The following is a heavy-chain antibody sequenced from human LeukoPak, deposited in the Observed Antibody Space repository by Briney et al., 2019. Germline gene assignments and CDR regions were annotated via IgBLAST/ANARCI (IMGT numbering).Heavy chain of an antibody. CDR2: IYHSGST. CDR1: GYSISSGYY. J-gene: IGHJ5*02. V-gene: IGHV4-38-2*02. Sequence: SETLSLTCTVSGYSISSGYYWGWIRQPPGKGLEWIGSIYHSGSTYYNPSLKSRVTISVDTSKNQFSLKLSSVTAADTAVYYCARTTRDRIAAAGTTFDPWGQGTLVTVSS. CDR3: ARTTRDRIAAAGTTFDP. D-gene: IGHD6-13*01.